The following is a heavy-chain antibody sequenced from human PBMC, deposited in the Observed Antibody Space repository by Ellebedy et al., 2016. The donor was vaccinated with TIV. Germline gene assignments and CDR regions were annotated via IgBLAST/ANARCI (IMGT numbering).Heavy chain of an antibody. Sequence: PGGSLRLSCAASGFTFGSDGMHWVRQAPGKGLEGVAFIRYDGSYKTYGDSVKCRFTISRDNVKNILYLQMISLRPEDTAVYFCANLGGDYYGSGSYNCFDSWGHGTLVTVSS. V-gene: IGHV3-30*02. CDR1: GFTFGSDG. CDR3: ANLGGDYYGSGSYNCFDS. CDR2: IRYDGSYK. D-gene: IGHD3-10*01. J-gene: IGHJ4*01.